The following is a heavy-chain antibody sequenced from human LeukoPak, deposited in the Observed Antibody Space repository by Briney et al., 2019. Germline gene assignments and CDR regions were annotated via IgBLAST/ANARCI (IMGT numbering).Heavy chain of an antibody. V-gene: IGHV1-2*02. CDR1: GYTFTGYY. CDR2: INANTGGT. J-gene: IGHJ6*03. Sequence: ASVKVSCKASGYTFTGYYMHWVRQAPGQGLEWMGWINANTGGTKYAQKFQGRVTMTRDTSMNTAYMDLSRLRSDDTAVYFCARRNSLLVYSLGFDYYYYYMDVWGEGTMVTVSS. D-gene: IGHD4-11*01. CDR3: ARRNSLLVYSLGFDYYYYYMDV.